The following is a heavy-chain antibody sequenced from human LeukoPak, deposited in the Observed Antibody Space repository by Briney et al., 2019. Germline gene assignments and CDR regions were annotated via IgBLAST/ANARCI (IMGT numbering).Heavy chain of an antibody. CDR2: IYHSGST. D-gene: IGHD3-3*01. Sequence: SETLSLTCTVSGGSISSSSYYWGWIRQPPGKGLEWIGSIYHSGSTYYNPSLKSRVTISVDTSKNQFSLKLSSVTAADTAVYHCARHDFWSGHWFDPWGQGTLVTVSS. J-gene: IGHJ5*02. CDR1: GGSISSSSYY. CDR3: ARHDFWSGHWFDP. V-gene: IGHV4-39*01.